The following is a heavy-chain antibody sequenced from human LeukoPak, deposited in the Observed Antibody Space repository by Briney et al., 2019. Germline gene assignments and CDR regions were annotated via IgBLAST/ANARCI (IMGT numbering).Heavy chain of an antibody. D-gene: IGHD4-17*01. V-gene: IGHV4-34*01. CDR2: INHSGST. CDR1: GGSFSGYY. J-gene: IGHJ4*02. CDR3: ARGGYGEDY. Sequence: SETLSLTCAVYGGSFSGYYWSWIRQAPGKGLEWIGEINHSGSTNYNPSLKSRVTISVDTSKNQFSLKLSSVTAADTAVYYCARGGYGEDYWGQGTLVTVSS.